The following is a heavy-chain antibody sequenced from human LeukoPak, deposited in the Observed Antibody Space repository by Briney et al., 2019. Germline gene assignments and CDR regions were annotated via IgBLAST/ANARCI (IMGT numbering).Heavy chain of an antibody. CDR1: GFTFSNAW. J-gene: IGHJ4*02. CDR2: IKSKTDGGTT. Sequence: GGSLRLPCAASGFTFSNAWMSWVRQAPGKGLEWVGRIKSKTDGGTTDYAAPVKGRFTISRDDSKNTLYLQMNSLKTEDTAVYYCTTDRERYFDWSSPYYFDYWGQGTLVTVSS. D-gene: IGHD3-9*01. CDR3: TTDRERYFDWSSPYYFDY. V-gene: IGHV3-15*01.